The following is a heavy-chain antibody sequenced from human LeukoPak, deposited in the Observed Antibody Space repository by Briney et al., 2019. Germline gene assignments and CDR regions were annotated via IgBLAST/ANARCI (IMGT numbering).Heavy chain of an antibody. J-gene: IGHJ4*02. CDR3: ARGPDCSSTSCNRAFDY. Sequence: PSETLSLTCAVYGGSFSGYYWSWIRQPPGKGLEWIGEINHSGSTNYNPSLKSRVTISVDTSKNQFSLKLSSATAADTAVYYCARGPDCSSTSCNRAFDYWGQGTLVTVSS. V-gene: IGHV4-34*01. CDR1: GGSFSGYY. CDR2: INHSGST. D-gene: IGHD2-2*01.